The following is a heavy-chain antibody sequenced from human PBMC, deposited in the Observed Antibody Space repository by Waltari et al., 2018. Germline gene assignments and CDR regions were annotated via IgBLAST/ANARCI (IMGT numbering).Heavy chain of an antibody. CDR2: ISGSGGST. CDR1: GFTFSSYA. Sequence: EVQLVESGGGLVQPGGSLRLSCAASGFTFSSYAMSWVRQAPGKGLEWVSAISGSGGSTYYADPMKGRFTISRDNSKNTLYLQMNSLRAEDTAVYYCAKDLTVVVPAAIEGWFDPWGQGTLVTVSS. CDR3: AKDLTVVVPAAIEGWFDP. D-gene: IGHD2-2*01. V-gene: IGHV3-23*04. J-gene: IGHJ5*02.